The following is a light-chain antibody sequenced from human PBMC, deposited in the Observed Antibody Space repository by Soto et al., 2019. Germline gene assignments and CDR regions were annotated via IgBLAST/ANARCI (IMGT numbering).Light chain of an antibody. CDR3: QQRSDWPPLT. Sequence: EIVLTQSPATLSLSPGERATLSCRASQSVSSYLAWYQQKPGQAPRLLIYDASNRATGSPARFSGSGSGTDFTITISSLEPEDVAVYYCQQRSDWPPLTFGGGTKVEIK. CDR2: DAS. CDR1: QSVSSY. V-gene: IGKV3-11*01. J-gene: IGKJ4*01.